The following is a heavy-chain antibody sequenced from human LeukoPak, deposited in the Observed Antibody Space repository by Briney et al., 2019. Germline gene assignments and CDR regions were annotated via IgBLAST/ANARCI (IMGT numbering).Heavy chain of an antibody. J-gene: IGHJ2*01. V-gene: IGHV5-51*01. Sequence: GESLKISCKGSGYSFPSYWIGWVRQMPGKGLEWMGIIYPGDSDTRYSPSFQGQVTISADKSISTAYLQWSSLKASDTGMYYCARLHSNYYWYFDLWGRGTLVTVSS. D-gene: IGHD4-11*01. CDR3: ARLHSNYYWYFDL. CDR1: GYSFPSYW. CDR2: IYPGDSDT.